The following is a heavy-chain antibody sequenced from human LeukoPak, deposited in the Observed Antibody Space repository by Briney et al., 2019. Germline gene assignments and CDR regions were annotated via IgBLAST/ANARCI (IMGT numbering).Heavy chain of an antibody. CDR3: ARIRGYSGYDRFDY. V-gene: IGHV4-31*03. J-gene: IGHJ4*02. CDR2: IYYSGST. CDR1: GGSISSGGYY. Sequence: SETLSLTCTVSGGSISSGGYYWSWIRQHPGQGLEWIGYIYYSGSTYYNPSLKSRVTISVDTSKNQFSLKLSSVTAADTAVYYCARIRGYSGYDRFDYWGQGTLVTVSS. D-gene: IGHD5-12*01.